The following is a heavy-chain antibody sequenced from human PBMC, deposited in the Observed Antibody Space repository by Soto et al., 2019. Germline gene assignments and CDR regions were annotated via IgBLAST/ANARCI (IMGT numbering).Heavy chain of an antibody. CDR3: ARARITGTTFLPPDP. J-gene: IGHJ5*02. V-gene: IGHV4-34*01. CDR1: GGSFSGYY. Sequence: PSETLSLTCAVDGGSFSGYYWSWIRQPPGKGLEWIGEINHSGSTNYNPSLKSRVTISVDTSKNQFSLKLSSVTAADTAVYYCARARITGTTFLPPDPWGQGTLVTVSS. CDR2: INHSGST. D-gene: IGHD1-7*01.